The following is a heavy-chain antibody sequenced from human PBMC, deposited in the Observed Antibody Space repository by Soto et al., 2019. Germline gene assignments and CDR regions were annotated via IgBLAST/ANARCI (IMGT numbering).Heavy chain of an antibody. Sequence: GGSLRLSCAASGFTFSSYAMSWVRQAPGKGLEWVSAISGSGGSTYNADSVKGRFTISRDNSKNTLYLQMNSLRAEDTAVYYCAKGTSIAVAGTGRRYYYYYGMDVWGQGTTVTVSS. CDR1: GFTFSSYA. V-gene: IGHV3-23*01. J-gene: IGHJ6*02. D-gene: IGHD6-19*01. CDR2: ISGSGGST. CDR3: AKGTSIAVAGTGRRYYYYYGMDV.